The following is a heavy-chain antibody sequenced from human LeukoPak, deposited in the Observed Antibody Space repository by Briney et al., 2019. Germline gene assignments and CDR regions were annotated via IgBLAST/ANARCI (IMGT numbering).Heavy chain of an antibody. Sequence: PSETLSLTCTVSSGSTRSYHWAWIRQPAGKELEWIGRIYTTGDTDYNPSLKSRVTTLVDTSKNQFSLNLRSVTTADTAFYYCARNGYTKSWTHLDYWGQGILVSVSS. CDR1: SGSTRSYH. CDR3: ARNGYTKSWTHLDY. J-gene: IGHJ4*02. D-gene: IGHD3/OR15-3a*01. V-gene: IGHV4-4*07. CDR2: IYTTGDT.